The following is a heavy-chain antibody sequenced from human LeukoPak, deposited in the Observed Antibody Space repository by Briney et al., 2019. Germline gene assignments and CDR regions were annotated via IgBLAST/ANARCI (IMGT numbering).Heavy chain of an antibody. J-gene: IGHJ4*02. V-gene: IGHV3-23*01. CDR2: ISGSGGSK. D-gene: IGHD3-22*01. CDR3: AKGTLDSGGYSDPDY. CDR1: GFTFSSYA. Sequence: GGSLRLSCAASGFTFSSYAMSWVRQAPGKGLEWVSAISGSGGSKYYADSVKGRFTISRDNSKNTLYLQMNTLRAEDTAVYYCAKGTLDSGGYSDPDYWGQGTLVTVSS.